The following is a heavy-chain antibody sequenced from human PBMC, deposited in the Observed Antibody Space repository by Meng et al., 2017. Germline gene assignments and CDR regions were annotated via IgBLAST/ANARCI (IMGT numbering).Heavy chain of an antibody. CDR1: GGSFSGYY. V-gene: IGHV4-34*01. Sequence: QVPLQQWGAGLLKPSETLSLTCAVYGGSFSGYYWSWIRQPPGKGLEWIGEINHSGSTNYNPSLKSRVTISVDTSKNQFSLKLSSVTAADTAVYYCARRGIAARPFYYWGQGTLVTASS. D-gene: IGHD6-6*01. J-gene: IGHJ4*02. CDR3: ARRGIAARPFYY. CDR2: INHSGST.